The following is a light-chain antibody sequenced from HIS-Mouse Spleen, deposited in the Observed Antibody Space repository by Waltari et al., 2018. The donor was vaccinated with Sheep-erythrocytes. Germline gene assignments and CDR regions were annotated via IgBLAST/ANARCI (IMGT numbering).Light chain of an antibody. CDR2: EGS. CDR3: CSYAGSYTVV. V-gene: IGLV2-14*02. J-gene: IGLJ2*01. CDR1: SSHVGSYNL. Sequence: QSALTQPASVSGSPGQSIPISCTGTSSHVGSYNLVSWYQQHPGKAPKLMIYEGSKRPSGVSNRFSGSKSGNTASLTISGLQAEDEADYYCCSYAGSYTVVFGGGTKLTVL.